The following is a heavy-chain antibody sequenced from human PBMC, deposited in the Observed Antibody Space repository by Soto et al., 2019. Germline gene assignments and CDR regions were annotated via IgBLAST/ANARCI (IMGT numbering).Heavy chain of an antibody. D-gene: IGHD6-13*01. V-gene: IGHV4-31*03. Sequence: QVQLQESGPGLVEPSQTLSLTCSVSGGSISSGGYYWSWIRQHPGKGLEWIGYIYYSGSTYYNPSLKSRVTISVDTSKNQFSLKLSSVTAADTAVYYCARGDSCSWPRPLDAFDICGQGTMVTVSS. CDR1: GGSISSGGYY. CDR2: IYYSGST. CDR3: ARGDSCSWPRPLDAFDI. J-gene: IGHJ3*02.